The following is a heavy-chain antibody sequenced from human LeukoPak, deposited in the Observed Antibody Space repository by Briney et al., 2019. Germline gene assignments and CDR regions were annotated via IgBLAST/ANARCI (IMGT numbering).Heavy chain of an antibody. CDR1: GFTFSSYV. CDR2: ISDNSVST. V-gene: IGHV3-23*01. Sequence: GGSLRLSCAASGFTFSSYVMNWVRQAPGKGLEWVSAISDNSVSTYYADSVKGRFTVSRDNSKNTLYLQMNSLRVEDTAVYFCAKGSSSSRPYCFDYWGQGTLVTVSS. CDR3: AKGSSSSRPYCFDY. J-gene: IGHJ4*02. D-gene: IGHD6-6*01.